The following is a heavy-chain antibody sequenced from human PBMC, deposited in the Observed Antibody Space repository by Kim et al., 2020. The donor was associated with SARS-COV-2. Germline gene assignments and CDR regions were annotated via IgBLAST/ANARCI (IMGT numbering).Heavy chain of an antibody. CDR1: GFTFSSHS. CDR2: ITSSSSYT. V-gene: IGHV3-21*03. J-gene: IGHJ3*01. CDR3: ASEGGSTGGYSGYDPVLDGFDV. D-gene: IGHD5-12*01. Sequence: GGSLRLSCAASGFTFSSHSMNWVRQAPGKGLEWVSSITSSSSYTYYADSVKGRFTISRDNARNSLYLQMNSLRAEDTAVYYCASEGGSTGGYSGYDPVLDGFDVWGEGTMVTASS.